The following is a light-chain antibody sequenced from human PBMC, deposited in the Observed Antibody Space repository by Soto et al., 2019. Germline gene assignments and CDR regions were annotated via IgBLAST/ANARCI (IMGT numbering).Light chain of an antibody. CDR1: QSISNY. V-gene: IGKV1-39*01. CDR3: QQSYSTPTWT. Sequence: DIQMTQSPSSLSASVGDRVTITCRASQSISNYLNWYQQKPGKAPKLLIYDASRLRSGVPSRFSGSASGTDVTLTISSLQPEDFATYYCQQSYSTPTWTFGQGTKVEIK. CDR2: DAS. J-gene: IGKJ1*01.